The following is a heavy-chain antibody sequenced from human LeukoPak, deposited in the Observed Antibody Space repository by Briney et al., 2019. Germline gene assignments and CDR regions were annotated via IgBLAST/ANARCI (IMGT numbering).Heavy chain of an antibody. Sequence: SVKVSCKASGGTFSSYTISWVRQAPGQGLEWMGGIIPIFGTANYAQKFQGRVTITADESTSTAYMELSSLRSEDTAVYYCARDRSSSPPYYYYGMDVWGQGTTVAVSS. V-gene: IGHV1-69*13. CDR1: GGTFSSYT. CDR2: IIPIFGTA. D-gene: IGHD6-6*01. CDR3: ARDRSSSPPYYYYGMDV. J-gene: IGHJ6*02.